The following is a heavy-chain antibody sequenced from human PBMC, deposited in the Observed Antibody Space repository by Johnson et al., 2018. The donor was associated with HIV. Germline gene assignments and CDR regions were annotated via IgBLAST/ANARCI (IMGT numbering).Heavy chain of an antibody. D-gene: IGHD6-19*01. Sequence: VQLVESGGGVVQPGGSLRLSCAASGFTFSTYGMHWVRQAPGKGLAWVAFIRDAGSNKYYIASVKGRFTISRDNSTNTLYLQMNSLRGEDTAVYYCAEDGPYSSGIDAFDIWGQGTMVTVSS. CDR1: GFTFSTYG. V-gene: IGHV3-30*02. J-gene: IGHJ3*02. CDR2: IRDAGSNK. CDR3: AEDGPYSSGIDAFDI.